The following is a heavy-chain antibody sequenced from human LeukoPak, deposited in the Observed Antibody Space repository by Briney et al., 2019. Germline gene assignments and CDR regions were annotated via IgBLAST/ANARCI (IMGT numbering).Heavy chain of an antibody. D-gene: IGHD6-19*01. J-gene: IGHJ5*02. V-gene: IGHV1-2*02. CDR1: GYTFTGYY. Sequence: ASVKVSCKASGYTFTGYYIHCVRQAPGQGLEWMGWMNPNSGGTNYAQSFQGRVTMTRDTSITTSYMQLSWLTSDDTATYYCAKGIAVTARGGNWFDLWGQGTQVTVSS. CDR2: MNPNSGGT. CDR3: AKGIAVTARGGNWFDL.